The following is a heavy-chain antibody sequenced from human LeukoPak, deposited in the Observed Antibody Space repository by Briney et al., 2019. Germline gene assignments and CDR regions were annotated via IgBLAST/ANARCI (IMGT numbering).Heavy chain of an antibody. CDR2: IIPILGIA. J-gene: IGHJ5*02. V-gene: IGHV1-69*04. Sequence: SVKVSFKASGGTFSSYAISWVRQAPGQGLEWMGRIIPILGIANYAQKFQGRVTITADKSTSTAYMELSSLRSEDTAVYYCARDRGGYYGSGRGPFDPWGQGTLVTVSS. CDR1: GGTFSSYA. CDR3: ARDRGGYYGSGRGPFDP. D-gene: IGHD3-10*01.